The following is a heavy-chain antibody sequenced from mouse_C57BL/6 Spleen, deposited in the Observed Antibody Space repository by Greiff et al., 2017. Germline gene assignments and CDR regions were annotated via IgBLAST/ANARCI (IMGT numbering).Heavy chain of an antibody. Sequence: QVQLQQSGAELARPGASVKLSCKASGYTFTSYGISWVKQRTGQGLEWIGEIYPRSGNTYYNEKFKGKATLTADKSSSTAYMELRSLTSEDSAVYFCARHDGYNDYWGQGTTLTVSS. V-gene: IGHV1-81*01. CDR2: IYPRSGNT. J-gene: IGHJ2*01. CDR3: ARHDGYNDY. CDR1: GYTFTSYG. D-gene: IGHD2-3*01.